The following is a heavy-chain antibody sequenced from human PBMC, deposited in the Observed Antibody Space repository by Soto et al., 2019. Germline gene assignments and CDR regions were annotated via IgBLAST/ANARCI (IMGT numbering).Heavy chain of an antibody. CDR2: IYYSGNT. CDR1: GGSIRRGNYY. CDR3: ASRRRVSTAMAENYWFDS. J-gene: IGHJ5*01. Sequence: SETLSLTCTVSGGSIRRGNYYWSWSRQPPGKGLEWIGIIYYSGNTYYNPSLKSRLSISVDTPKNQFSLRLTSVTAADTAAYYCASRRRVSTAMAENYWFDSWRQGTLLTVSS. D-gene: IGHD5-18*01. V-gene: IGHV4-30-4*01.